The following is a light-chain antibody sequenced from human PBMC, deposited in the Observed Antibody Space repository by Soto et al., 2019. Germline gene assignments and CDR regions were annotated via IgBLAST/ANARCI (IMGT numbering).Light chain of an antibody. V-gene: IGKV3-20*01. CDR1: QGVSSSY. CDR3: QQYDSSPLT. Sequence: EIVLTQSPGTLSLSPGEGATLSCRASQGVSSSYLAWYQQKPGQAPRLLTYGASSRATGIPDRFSGSGSGTDFTLTISRLEPEDFAVYYCQQYDSSPLTFGGGTKVEIK. CDR2: GAS. J-gene: IGKJ4*01.